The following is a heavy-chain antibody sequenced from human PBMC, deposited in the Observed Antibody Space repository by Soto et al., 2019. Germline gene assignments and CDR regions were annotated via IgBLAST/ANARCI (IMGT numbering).Heavy chain of an antibody. CDR1: GYTFTNYW. Sequence: GESLKISCKGSGYTFTNYWIGWVRQMPGKGPEWMGIIYPGDSATKYNPSFQGQVTISADKSITTTYLKWSSLKASDTAMYYCARHKGVVSPRPLDIWGQGTMVTVSS. CDR2: IYPGDSAT. D-gene: IGHD3-3*01. V-gene: IGHV5-51*01. J-gene: IGHJ3*02. CDR3: ARHKGVVSPRPLDI.